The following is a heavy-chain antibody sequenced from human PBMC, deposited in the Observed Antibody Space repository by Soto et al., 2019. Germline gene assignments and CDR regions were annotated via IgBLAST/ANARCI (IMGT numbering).Heavy chain of an antibody. CDR3: AKGRFYCSGGSCYEGDWFDP. D-gene: IGHD2-15*01. V-gene: IGHV3-23*01. J-gene: IGHJ5*02. Sequence: EVQLLESGGGLVQPGGSLRLSCAASGFTFSSYAMRWVRQAPGKGLEWVSAISGSGGSTYYADSVKGRFTISRDNSKNTLYLQMNSLRAEDTAVYYCAKGRFYCSGGSCYEGDWFDPWGQGTLVTVSS. CDR2: ISGSGGST. CDR1: GFTFSSYA.